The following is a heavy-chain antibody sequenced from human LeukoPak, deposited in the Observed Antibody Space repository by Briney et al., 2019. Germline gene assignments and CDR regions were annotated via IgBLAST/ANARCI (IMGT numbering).Heavy chain of an antibody. CDR1: GFTFDDYA. V-gene: IGHV3-74*01. D-gene: IGHD2-2*01. Sequence: GGSLRLSCAASGFTFDDYAMHWVRQAPGKGLEWVSRIYNDGSSTSYADSVKGRFTISRDNAKSTLYLQMNSLRAEDTAVYYCARGRTGYQLLPTKKNYQYSYMDVWGKGTTVTVSS. J-gene: IGHJ6*03. CDR2: IYNDGSST. CDR3: ARGRTGYQLLPTKKNYQYSYMDV.